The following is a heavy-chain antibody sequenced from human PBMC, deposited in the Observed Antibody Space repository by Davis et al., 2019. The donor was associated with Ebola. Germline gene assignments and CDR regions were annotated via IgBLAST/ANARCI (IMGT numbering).Heavy chain of an antibody. CDR3: ARAQFPTTSDH. V-gene: IGHV1-46*01. D-gene: IGHD1-1*01. CDR1: GYTFTSYY. J-gene: IGHJ4*02. CDR2: INPSGGST. Sequence: ASVKVSCKASGYTFTSYYMHWVRQAPGQGLEWMGIINPSGGSTSYAQKFQGRVTMTRDTSTSTAYMELSSLRSDDTAVYYCARAQFPTTSDHWGQGTLVTVSS.